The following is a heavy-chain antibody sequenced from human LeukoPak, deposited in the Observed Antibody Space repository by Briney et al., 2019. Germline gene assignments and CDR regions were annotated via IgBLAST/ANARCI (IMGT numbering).Heavy chain of an antibody. D-gene: IGHD5-12*01. J-gene: IGHJ4*02. CDR2: ISGSGGST. CDR1: GFTFSSYA. V-gene: IGHV3-23*01. CDR3: AKERTGIVATAGDY. Sequence: QSGGSLRLSCAASGFTFSSYAMSWVRQAPGKGLEWVSAISGSGGSTYYADSVKGRFTIPRDNSKNTLYLQMNSLRAEDTAVYYCAKERTGIVATAGDYWGQGTLVTVSS.